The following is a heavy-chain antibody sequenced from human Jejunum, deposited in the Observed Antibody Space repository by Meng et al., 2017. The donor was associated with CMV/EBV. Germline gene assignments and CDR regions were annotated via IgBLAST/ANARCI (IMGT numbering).Heavy chain of an antibody. Sequence: EVQVVESGGGLVPLGGSLRLSCAAFGFTFSSYWMHWVRQAPGTGLVWVSRINNDGTTTNYADSVKGRFTISRDNAKNTLYLQMSSLRADDTAVYYCAKESGAPGYFQHWGQGALVTVSS. D-gene: IGHD2-2*01. CDR3: AKESGAPGYFQH. CDR2: INNDGTTT. CDR1: GFTFSSYW. J-gene: IGHJ1*01. V-gene: IGHV3-74*01.